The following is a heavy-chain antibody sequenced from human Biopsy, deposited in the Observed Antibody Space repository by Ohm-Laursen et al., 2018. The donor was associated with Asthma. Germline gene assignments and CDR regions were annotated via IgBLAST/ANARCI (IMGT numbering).Heavy chain of an antibody. V-gene: IGHV3-48*04. J-gene: IGHJ1*01. CDR2: ISSSSSTI. D-gene: IGHD3-3*01. Sequence: LRLSCAASGFTFSSYSMNWVRQAPGKGLEWVSYISSSSSTIYYADSVKGRFTISRDNAKNLLFLQMNSLRAEDTAVYYCARTFHFWSPYHAEHYQLWGQGTLVTVSS. CDR1: GFTFSSYS. CDR3: ARTFHFWSPYHAEHYQL.